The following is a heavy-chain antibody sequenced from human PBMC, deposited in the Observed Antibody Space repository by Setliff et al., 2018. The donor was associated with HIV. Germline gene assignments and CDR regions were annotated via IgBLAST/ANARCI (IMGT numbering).Heavy chain of an antibody. CDR3: TRQPTYCSSTSCYGGDFDY. Sequence: PSETLSLTCTVSGGSISSGSYYWSWIRQPAGKGLEWIGRIYTSGSTNYNPSLESRVTISLDTSKNQFSLKLSSVTAADTAVYYCTRQPTYCSSTSCYGGDFDYWGQGTLVTVSS. J-gene: IGHJ4*02. CDR2: IYTSGST. CDR1: GGSISSGSYY. V-gene: IGHV4-61*02. D-gene: IGHD2-2*01.